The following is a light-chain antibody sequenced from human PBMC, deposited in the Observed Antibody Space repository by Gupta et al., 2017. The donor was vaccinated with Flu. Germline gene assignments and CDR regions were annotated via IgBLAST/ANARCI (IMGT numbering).Light chain of an antibody. CDR1: QSISGR. CDR3: QQYDLYWT. CDR2: KTS. V-gene: IGKV1-5*03. J-gene: IGKJ1*01. Sequence: VGDRVTITCRASQSISGRLTWYQQKPGKAPKILIYKTSTLESGVPSRFSGSGSGTEFTLTISSLQPDDFATYYCQQYDLYWTFGQGTKVEMK.